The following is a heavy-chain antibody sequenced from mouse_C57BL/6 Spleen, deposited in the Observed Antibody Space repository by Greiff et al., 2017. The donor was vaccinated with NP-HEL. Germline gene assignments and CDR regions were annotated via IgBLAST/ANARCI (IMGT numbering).Heavy chain of an antibody. CDR2: IRLKSDNYAT. D-gene: IGHD1-1*01. CDR3: TAAPTVVDFDY. Sequence: EVKLQESGGGLVQPGGSMKLSCVASGFTFSNYWMNWVRQSPEKGLEWVAQIRLKSDNYATHYAESVKGRFTISRDDSKSSVYLQMNNLRAEDTGMYYCTAAPTVVDFDYWGQGTTLTVSS. V-gene: IGHV6-3*01. J-gene: IGHJ2*01. CDR1: GFTFSNYW.